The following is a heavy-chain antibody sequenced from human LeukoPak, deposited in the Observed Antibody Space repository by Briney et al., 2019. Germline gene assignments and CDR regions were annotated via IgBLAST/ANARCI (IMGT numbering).Heavy chain of an antibody. CDR3: ARGRLKAYYYYYYGMDV. D-gene: IGHD1-26*01. CDR1: GGTFSSYA. V-gene: IGHV5-51*01. J-gene: IGHJ6*02. Sequence: ASVTVSCKASGGTFSSYAISWVRQAPGQGLEWMGIIYPGDSDTRYSPSFQGQVTISADKSISTAYLQWSSLKASDTAMYYCARGRLKAYYYYYYGMDVWGQGTTVTVSS. CDR2: IYPGDSDT.